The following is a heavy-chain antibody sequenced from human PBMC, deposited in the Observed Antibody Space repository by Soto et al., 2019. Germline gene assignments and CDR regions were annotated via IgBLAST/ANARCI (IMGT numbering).Heavy chain of an antibody. CDR3: ARWVGPTGLVDY. Sequence: QVQLVESGGGVVQPGRSLRLSCAASGFTFSSYGMHWVRQAPGKGLEWVAVIWYDGSNKYYADSVKGRFTISRDNSKNTLYLQMNSLRAVDTAVYYCARWVGPTGLVDYWGQGTLVTVSS. V-gene: IGHV3-33*01. CDR2: IWYDGSNK. J-gene: IGHJ4*02. CDR1: GFTFSSYG. D-gene: IGHD4-17*01.